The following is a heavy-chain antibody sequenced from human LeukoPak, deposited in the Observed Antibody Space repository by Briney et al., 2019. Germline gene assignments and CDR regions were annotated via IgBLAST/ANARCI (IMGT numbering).Heavy chain of an antibody. CDR3: ARSGLWGSYRFLDY. V-gene: IGHV4-59*08. Sequence: ETLSLTCTVSGASISNYYWSWIRQSPGKGLEWIGYMLYSGSTNQNPSLRSRVTISVDTSKNQVSLKLSSVTAADTAVYYCARSGLWGSYRFLDYWGQGALVTVSS. J-gene: IGHJ4*02. CDR1: GASISNYY. D-gene: IGHD3-16*02. CDR2: MLYSGST.